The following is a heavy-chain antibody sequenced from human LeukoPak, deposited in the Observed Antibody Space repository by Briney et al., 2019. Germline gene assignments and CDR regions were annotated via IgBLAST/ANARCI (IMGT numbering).Heavy chain of an antibody. CDR2: IRSKAYGGTT. D-gene: IGHD3-22*01. CDR1: GFTFGDYA. CDR3: TRDPAYDSVDGYYYYYYMDV. J-gene: IGHJ6*03. V-gene: IGHV3-49*04. Sequence: GRSLRLSRTASGFTFGDYAMSWVRQAPGKGLEWVGFIRSKAYGGTTEYAASVKGRFTISRDDSKSIAYLQMNSLKTEDTAVYYCTRDPAYDSVDGYYYYYYMDVWGKGTTVTVSS.